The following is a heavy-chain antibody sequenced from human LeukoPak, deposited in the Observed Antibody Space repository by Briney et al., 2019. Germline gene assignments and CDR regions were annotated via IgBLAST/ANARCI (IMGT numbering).Heavy chain of an antibody. V-gene: IGHV2-5*02. Sequence: SGPTLVNPTQTLTLTCTISGFSLSTSGVGVDWIRQPPRNALVWLALQYWDDDKRHSPSLKSRLTITKDTSKNQVVLTMTNMDPVDTATYYCAHMRDSSGYYMEYFDYWGQGTLVTVSS. J-gene: IGHJ4*02. CDR2: QYWDDDK. CDR1: GFSLSTSGVG. CDR3: AHMRDSSGYYMEYFDY. D-gene: IGHD3-22*01.